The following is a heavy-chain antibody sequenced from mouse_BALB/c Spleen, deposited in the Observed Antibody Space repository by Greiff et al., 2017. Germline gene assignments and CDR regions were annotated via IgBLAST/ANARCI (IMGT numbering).Heavy chain of an antibody. Sequence: VQLQQSGAELAKPGASVKMSCKASGYTFTSYWMHWVKQRPGQGLEWIGYINPSTGYTEYNQKFKDKATLTADKSSSTAYMQLSSLTSEDSAVYYCARGHGNYLSYFDYWGQGTTLTVSS. D-gene: IGHD2-1*01. V-gene: IGHV1-7*01. CDR1: GYTFTSYW. CDR3: ARGHGNYLSYFDY. CDR2: INPSTGYT. J-gene: IGHJ2*01.